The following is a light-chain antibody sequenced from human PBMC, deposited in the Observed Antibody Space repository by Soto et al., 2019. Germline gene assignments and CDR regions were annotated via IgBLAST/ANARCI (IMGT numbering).Light chain of an antibody. CDR1: QSICDF. Sequence: QMTQSPSSLSASVGDRVTITCRASQSICDFLNWYQQKAGQAPKLLIYTASHLQSGVPSRFSGSGYGTDFTLTISSLQPEDFATYFCQQSYRGQAWTFGQGTKV. CDR2: TAS. V-gene: IGKV1-39*01. CDR3: QQSYRGQAWT. J-gene: IGKJ1*01.